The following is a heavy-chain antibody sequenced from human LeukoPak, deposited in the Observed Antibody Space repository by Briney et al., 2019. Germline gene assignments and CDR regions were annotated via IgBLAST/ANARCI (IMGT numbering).Heavy chain of an antibody. J-gene: IGHJ3*02. CDR2: VSSDGRTT. CDR1: GLTLSGHW. D-gene: IGHD3-10*01. CDR3: ARGASGKGAFDI. Sequence: GGSLRRCCAATGLTLSGHWVHCVRQAPGKGLVWVSRVSSDGRTTNYADSVKGRFTISRDNAKNTHYLQTNSLRAEDTAVYYCARGASGKGAFDIWGQGTIVTVSS. V-gene: IGHV3-74*01.